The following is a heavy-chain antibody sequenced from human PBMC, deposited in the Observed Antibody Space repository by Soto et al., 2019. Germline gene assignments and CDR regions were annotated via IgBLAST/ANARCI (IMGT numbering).Heavy chain of an antibody. Sequence: ASVKVSCKASGYTFTSYGMSCVRQAPGQGLEGMGWISAYNRKTNYQKNLQGRVTMTTHTSTSTAYMQLSRTRSDDTAVYYCARDLDYYDSSGYIFDYWGQGTLVTVSS. CDR1: GYTFTSYG. CDR3: ARDLDYYDSSGYIFDY. V-gene: IGHV1-18*01. J-gene: IGHJ4*02. CDR2: ISAYNRKT. D-gene: IGHD3-22*01.